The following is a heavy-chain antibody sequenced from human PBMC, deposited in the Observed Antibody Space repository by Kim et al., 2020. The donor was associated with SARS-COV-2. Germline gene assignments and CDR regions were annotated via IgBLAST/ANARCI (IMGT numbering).Heavy chain of an antibody. V-gene: IGHV5-10-1*01. J-gene: IGHJ5*02. D-gene: IGHD2-15*01. CDR1: GYSFTSYW. Sequence: GESLKISCKGSGYSFTSYWISWVRQMPGKGLEWMGRIDPSDSYTNYSPSFQGHVTISADKSISTAYLQWSSLKASDTAMYYCSRRGYCSGGSCYSGWFDPCGHGTLVTVSS. CDR2: IDPSDSYT. CDR3: SRRGYCSGGSCYSGWFDP.